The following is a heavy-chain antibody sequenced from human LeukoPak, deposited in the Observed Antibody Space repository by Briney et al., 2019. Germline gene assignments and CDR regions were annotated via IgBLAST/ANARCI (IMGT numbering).Heavy chain of an antibody. V-gene: IGHV3-21*01. D-gene: IGHD4-23*01. Sequence: GGSLRLFCAASGFTFSRYSMNWVRQAPGKGLEWGSSISSGSSYIYYADSVKGRFTISRDNAKNSLYLQMNSLRAEDTAVYYCARVATVVTAPFDYWGQGTLGTGPS. J-gene: IGHJ4*02. CDR1: GFTFSRYS. CDR3: ARVATVVTAPFDY. CDR2: ISSGSSYI.